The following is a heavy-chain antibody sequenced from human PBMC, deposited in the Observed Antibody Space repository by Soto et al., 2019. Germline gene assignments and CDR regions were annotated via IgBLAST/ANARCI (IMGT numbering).Heavy chain of an antibody. CDR1: GGSISSGDYY. V-gene: IGHV4-30-4*01. D-gene: IGHD4-4*01. CDR2: IYYSGST. Sequence: PSETLSLTCTVSGGSISSGDYYWSWIRQPPGKGLEWIGYIYYSGSTYYNPSLKSRVTISVDTSKNQFSLKLSSVTAADTAVYYCARERAYSNSPSTFDYWGQGTLVTVSS. J-gene: IGHJ4*02. CDR3: ARERAYSNSPSTFDY.